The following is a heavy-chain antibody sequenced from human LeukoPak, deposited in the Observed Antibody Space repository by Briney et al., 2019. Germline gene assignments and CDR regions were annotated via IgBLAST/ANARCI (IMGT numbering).Heavy chain of an antibody. V-gene: IGHV3-23*01. J-gene: IGHJ4*02. CDR2: ITGSGDGT. D-gene: IGHD3-10*01. CDR3: VKGFVHPAYYFDY. CDR1: GFTFSNYA. Sequence: GGSLRLSCAASGFTFSNYAMMWVRQAPGKRLEWVSSITGSGDGTYYADSVRGRFTISRDNSENTLYLQLNSLRAEDTAVYFCVKGFVHPAYYFDYWGQGTLVTVSS.